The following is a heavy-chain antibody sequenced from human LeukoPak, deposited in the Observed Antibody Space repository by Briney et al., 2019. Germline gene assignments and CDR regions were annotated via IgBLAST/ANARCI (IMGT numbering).Heavy chain of an antibody. J-gene: IGHJ5*02. CDR2: TYYRSKWHY. D-gene: IGHD5-18*01. Sequence: SQTLSLTCVISGDSVSSNSAAWNWIRQSPSRGLEWLGRTYYRSKWHYDYAVSVKSRITINPDTSKNQFSLHLDSVTPEDTAVYYRAGYSYGCRPAWGPGTLGRVSS. V-gene: IGHV6-1*01. CDR3: AGYSYGCRPA. CDR1: GDSVSSNSAA.